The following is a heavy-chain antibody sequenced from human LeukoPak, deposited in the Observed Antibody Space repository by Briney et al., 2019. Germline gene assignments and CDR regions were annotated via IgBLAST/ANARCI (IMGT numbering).Heavy chain of an antibody. D-gene: IGHD3-10*01. J-gene: IGHJ4*02. CDR2: ST. Sequence: STYYADSAKGRFTISRDNSKNTLYLQMSSLRAEDTAVYYCVKDGSGSYYTYYFDYWGQGTLVTVSS. CDR3: VKDGSGSYYTYYFDY. V-gene: IGHV3-64D*06.